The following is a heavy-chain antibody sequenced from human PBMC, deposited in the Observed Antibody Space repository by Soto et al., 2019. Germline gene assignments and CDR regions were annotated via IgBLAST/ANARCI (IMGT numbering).Heavy chain of an antibody. Sequence: PSETLSLTCAVYGGSFSGYYWSRIRQPPGKGLEWIGEINHSGSTNYNPSPKSRVTISVDTSKNQFSLKLSSVTAADTAVYYCALGVVAATFDYWGQGTLVPVSS. V-gene: IGHV4-34*01. J-gene: IGHJ4*02. D-gene: IGHD2-15*01. CDR1: GGSFSGYY. CDR2: INHSGST. CDR3: ALGVVAATFDY.